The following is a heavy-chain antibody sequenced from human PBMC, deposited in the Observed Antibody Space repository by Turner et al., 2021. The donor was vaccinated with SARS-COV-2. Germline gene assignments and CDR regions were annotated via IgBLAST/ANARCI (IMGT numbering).Heavy chain of an antibody. CDR2: IYPGDSDT. Sequence: EVQLVQSGAEVKKPGESLKISCKASGYIFSGYWIGWVRQIPGKGLEWVGIIYPGDSDTRYSPSFQGQVTISADKSISTAYLQWSSLKASDTAMYYCARQKYCSGGTCFIFGDAFDIWGQGTMVTVSS. CDR3: ARQKYCSGGTCFIFGDAFDI. CDR1: GYIFSGYW. V-gene: IGHV5-51*01. D-gene: IGHD2-15*01. J-gene: IGHJ3*02.